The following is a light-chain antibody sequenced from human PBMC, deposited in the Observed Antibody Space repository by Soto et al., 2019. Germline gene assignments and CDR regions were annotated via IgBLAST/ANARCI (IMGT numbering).Light chain of an antibody. Sequence: QPVLTQPPSASGSPGQSVTISCTGTSSDVGGYNYVSWYQQDPGKAPKVMIHEVSKRPSGVPDRFSGSKSGNTAFLTVSGLQAEDEADYYCSSYADTNSFVFGTGTKVTVL. CDR1: SSDVGGYNY. V-gene: IGLV2-8*01. CDR3: SSYADTNSFV. CDR2: EVS. J-gene: IGLJ1*01.